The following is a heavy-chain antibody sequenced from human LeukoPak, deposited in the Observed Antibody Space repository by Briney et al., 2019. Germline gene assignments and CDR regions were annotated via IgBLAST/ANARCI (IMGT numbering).Heavy chain of an antibody. CDR1: GFTFSSYG. CDR3: AKRVPYTSSSVYFDY. CDR2: ISDDGRST. Sequence: PGGSLRLSCAASGFTFSSYGMSWVRQAPGKGLEWVSSISDDGRSTYYADSVKGRFTISKDNSKNTMYLQMNNLRAEDTAIYYCAKRVPYTSSSVYFDYWGQGTLFTVSS. V-gene: IGHV3-23*01. J-gene: IGHJ4*02. D-gene: IGHD6-6*01.